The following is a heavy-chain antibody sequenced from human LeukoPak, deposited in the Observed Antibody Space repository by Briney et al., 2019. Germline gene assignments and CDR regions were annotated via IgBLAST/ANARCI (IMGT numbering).Heavy chain of an antibody. V-gene: IGHV3-53*01. Sequence: GGSLRLSCAASGFTVSSNYMSWVRQAPGKGLEWVSVIYSGGSSFYADSVKGRFTISRDNSKNTLYLQMNSLRADDTAVYYCARDRDWAFDIWGQGTMVAVSS. CDR1: GFTVSSNY. CDR3: ARDRDWAFDI. CDR2: IYSGGSS. D-gene: IGHD3-9*01. J-gene: IGHJ3*02.